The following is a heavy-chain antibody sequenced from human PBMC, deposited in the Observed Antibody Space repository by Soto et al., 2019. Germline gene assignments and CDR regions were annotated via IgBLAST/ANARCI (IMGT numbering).Heavy chain of an antibody. CDR2: ISYSGST. Sequence: SETLSLTCTVSGGSMSSYYWTWLRQSPGRGLEWIGYISYSGSTYYNPSLKSRVTISADTSKNQFSLRMNSMIAADTAVYYCTRADPDASVGYWGQGTLVTVSS. D-gene: IGHD2-15*01. CDR3: TRADPDASVGY. V-gene: IGHV4-59*01. CDR1: GGSMSSYY. J-gene: IGHJ4*02.